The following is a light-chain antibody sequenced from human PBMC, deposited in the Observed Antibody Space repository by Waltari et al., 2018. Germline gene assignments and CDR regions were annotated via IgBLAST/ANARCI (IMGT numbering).Light chain of an antibody. J-gene: IGKJ2*01. CDR1: QSLVHSDGNIY. V-gene: IGKV2-30*02. Sequence: DAVMTQSPLSLPVTLGQPASISCRPSQSLVHSDGNIYLNWLKQRPGQSPRRLIYKVSKRYSGVPDRFSGRGSGTDFSLKISRVEAEDVGVYYCMQATHWPYTFGQGTKLEIK. CDR2: KVS. CDR3: MQATHWPYT.